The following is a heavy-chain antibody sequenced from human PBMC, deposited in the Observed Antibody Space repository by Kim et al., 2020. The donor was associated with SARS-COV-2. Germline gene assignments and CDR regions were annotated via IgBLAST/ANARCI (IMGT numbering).Heavy chain of an antibody. Sequence: SLRSRVTRSVDTSKNQFSLKLSSVTAADTAVYYCARHSIGWNRKVAWFDPWGQGTLVTVSS. V-gene: IGHV4-39*01. CDR3: ARHSIGWNRKVAWFDP. J-gene: IGHJ5*02. D-gene: IGHD1-1*01.